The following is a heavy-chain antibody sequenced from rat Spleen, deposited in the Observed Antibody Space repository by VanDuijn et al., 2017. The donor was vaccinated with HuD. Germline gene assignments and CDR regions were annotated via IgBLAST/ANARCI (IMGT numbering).Heavy chain of an antibody. CDR2: MWSGGST. V-gene: IGHV2-45*01. CDR3: AGDYDGTYVMDA. Sequence: QVQLKESGPGLVQPSETLSLTCTVSGFSLTSYNVHWVRQPPGKGLEWMGVMWSGGSTDYNSALKSRLSISRDTSKNQVFLKMNSLQSEDTTTYYCAGDYDGTYVMDAWGQGASVTVSS. J-gene: IGHJ4*01. D-gene: IGHD1-12*02. CDR1: GFSLTSYN.